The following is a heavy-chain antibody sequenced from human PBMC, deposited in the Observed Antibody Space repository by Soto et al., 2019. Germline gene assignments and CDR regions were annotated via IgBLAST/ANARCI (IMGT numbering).Heavy chain of an antibody. CDR3: ARVGGGDAFDI. CDR2: IKQDGSEK. Sequence: GGSLRLSCAASGFTVSSYWMSWVRQAPGKGREWVANIKQDGSEKYYVDSVKGRFTISRDNAKNSLYLQMNSLRAEDTAVYYCARVGGGDAFDIWGQGTMVTVSS. CDR1: GFTVSSYW. V-gene: IGHV3-7*01. D-gene: IGHD3-16*01. J-gene: IGHJ3*02.